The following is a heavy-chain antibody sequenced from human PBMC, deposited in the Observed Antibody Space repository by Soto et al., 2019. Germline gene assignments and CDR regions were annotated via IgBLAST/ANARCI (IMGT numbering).Heavy chain of an antibody. CDR1: GYIFPNYA. V-gene: IGHV1-3*01. CDR2: INAANGNT. Sequence: QVQLVQSGAEVRKPGASVKVSCQASGYIFPNYAIHWVRQAPGQRLEWMGWINAANGNTKYSQHFQGRVTITRDRSATTAYMELSSLISEDTAVYYCARGAYTGDWYPLNGDYWGQGTLVTVSS. J-gene: IGHJ4*02. CDR3: ARGAYTGDWYPLNGDY. D-gene: IGHD6-19*01.